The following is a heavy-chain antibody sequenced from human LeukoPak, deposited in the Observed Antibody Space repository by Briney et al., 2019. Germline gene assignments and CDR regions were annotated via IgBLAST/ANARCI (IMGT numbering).Heavy chain of an antibody. CDR1: GGSISSSSYY. Sequence: SETLSLTCTVSGGSISSSSYYWGWIRQPPGKGLEWIGSIYYSGSTYYNPSLKSRVTISVDTSKNQFSLKLSSVTAADTAVYYCARRVGGYCSSTSCRPMYYFDYWGQGTLVTVSS. D-gene: IGHD2-2*01. CDR2: IYYSGST. CDR3: ARRVGGYCSSTSCRPMYYFDY. J-gene: IGHJ4*02. V-gene: IGHV4-39*01.